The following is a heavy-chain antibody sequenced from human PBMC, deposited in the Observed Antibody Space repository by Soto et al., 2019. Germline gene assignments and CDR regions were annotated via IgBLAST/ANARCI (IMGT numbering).Heavy chain of an antibody. V-gene: IGHV1-3*01. J-gene: IGHJ4*02. CDR1: GYTFTSYA. CDR2: INAGSGNT. Sequence: ASVKVSCKASGYTFTSYAMHWVRQAPGQRLEWMGWINAGSGNTKYSQKFQGRVTITRDTSASTAYMELSSLRSEDTAVYYCARSRGIAVADYWGQGTLVTVS. CDR3: ARSRGIAVADY. D-gene: IGHD6-19*01.